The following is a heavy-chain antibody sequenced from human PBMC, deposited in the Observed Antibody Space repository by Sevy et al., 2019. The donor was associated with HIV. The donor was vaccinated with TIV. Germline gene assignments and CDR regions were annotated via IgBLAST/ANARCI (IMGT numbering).Heavy chain of an antibody. J-gene: IGHJ4*02. Sequence: SEILSLTCSVSGVSISSSSYDCGWIRQPPGKGLEWIGRIYYSGSTYYNPSLRSRVTISVDTSKNQFSLNLRSVIAADTSAYYCARHGGIGDRAFDFWGRGTLVTVSS. V-gene: IGHV4-39*01. CDR2: IYYSGST. CDR1: GVSISSSSYD. D-gene: IGHD3-16*01. CDR3: ARHGGIGDRAFDF.